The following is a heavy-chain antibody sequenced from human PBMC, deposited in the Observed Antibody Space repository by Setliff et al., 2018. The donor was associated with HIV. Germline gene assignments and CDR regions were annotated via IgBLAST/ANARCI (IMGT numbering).Heavy chain of an antibody. CDR3: ARGRLPTGMDV. D-gene: IGHD4-17*01. CDR2: FYYGGSA. CDR1: GDSIGTYY. V-gene: IGHV4-59*12. J-gene: IGHJ6*04. Sequence: PSETLSLTWSVSGDSIGTYYWNWIRQTPGTRLEGSGFFYYGGSAYYNPSLKSRVTMSVDTSKNQFSLKLSSVTAADTAVYYCARGRLPTGMDVCGKGTTVTVSS.